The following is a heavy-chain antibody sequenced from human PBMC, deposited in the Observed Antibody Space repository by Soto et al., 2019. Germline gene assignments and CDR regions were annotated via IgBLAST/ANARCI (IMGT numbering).Heavy chain of an antibody. CDR2: IYYSGST. Sequence: PSETLSLTCTVSGGSISSSIYYWGWIRQPPGKGLEWIGSIYYSGSTYYNPSLKSRVTISVDTSKNQFSLKLSSVTAADTAVYYCARRMVVAATRGPFDYWGKGTLVSVS. CDR1: GGSISSSIYY. CDR3: ARRMVVAATRGPFDY. J-gene: IGHJ4*02. V-gene: IGHV4-39*01. D-gene: IGHD2-15*01.